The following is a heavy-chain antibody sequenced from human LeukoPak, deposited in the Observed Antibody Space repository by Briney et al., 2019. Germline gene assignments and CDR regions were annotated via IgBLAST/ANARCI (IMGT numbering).Heavy chain of an antibody. D-gene: IGHD1-26*01. V-gene: IGHV4-4*07. CDR1: GDSISDYY. J-gene: IGHJ4*02. CDR3: ARDVVDSLVGATTPFDY. Sequence: SETLSLTCTVSGDSISDYYWSWIRQPAGKGLEWIGRIYTSGSTNYNPSLKSRVTMSVDTSKNQFSLKLSSVTAADTAVYYCARDVVDSLVGATTPFDYWGQGTLVTVSS. CDR2: IYTSGST.